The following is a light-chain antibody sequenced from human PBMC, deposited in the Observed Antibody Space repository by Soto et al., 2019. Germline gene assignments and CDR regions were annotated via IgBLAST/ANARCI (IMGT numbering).Light chain of an antibody. CDR3: SSYTTGSTPYV. J-gene: IGLJ1*01. CDR2: ASS. V-gene: IGLV2-14*01. Sequence: QSVLTQPASVSGSPGQSITISCTGTSGDVGSYNYVSWYQHHPGKAPRLMIYASSNRPSGVSHRFSGSRSGNTASLTISGLQVEDEADYYCSSYTTGSTPYVXRTGTRSPS. CDR1: SGDVGSYNY.